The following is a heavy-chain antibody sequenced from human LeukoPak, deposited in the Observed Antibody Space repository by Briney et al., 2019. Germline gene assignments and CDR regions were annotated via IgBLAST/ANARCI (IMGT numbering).Heavy chain of an antibody. J-gene: IGHJ4*02. CDR2: IGIGGGNT. Sequence: GGSLRLSCAASGFIFSSYAMSWVRQAPGKGLEWVSTIGIGGGNTYYAGSVKGRFTISRDNSKNTLYLQMNRLSAEDTALYYCAKEAGGPSNYWGQGTLVTVSS. V-gene: IGHV3-23*01. CDR3: AKEAGGPSNY. D-gene: IGHD2-15*01. CDR1: GFIFSSYA.